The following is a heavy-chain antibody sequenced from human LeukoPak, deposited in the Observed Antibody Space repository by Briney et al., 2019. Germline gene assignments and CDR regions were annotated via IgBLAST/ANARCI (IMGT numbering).Heavy chain of an antibody. CDR3: ARDKTTVTTPRPFDP. J-gene: IGHJ5*02. V-gene: IGHV1-18*04. CDR2: INPNSGNT. CDR1: GYTSTGYY. D-gene: IGHD4-11*01. Sequence: PMASVKVSCKASGYTSTGYYMHWVRQAPGQGLEWMGWINPNSGNTNYAQKLQGRVTMTTDTSTSTAYMELRSLRSDDTAVYYCARDKTTVTTPRPFDPWGQGTLVTVSS.